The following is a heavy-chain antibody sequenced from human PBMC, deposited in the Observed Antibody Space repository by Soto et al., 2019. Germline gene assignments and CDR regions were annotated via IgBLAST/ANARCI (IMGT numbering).Heavy chain of an antibody. D-gene: IGHD2-8*02. Sequence: GGSLRLSCAPSGFTFSNYAMSWVRQAPGKGLEWVSPISGNGGGIYCADSVKGRFTISRDNSKYTLILQMNSLRVDDTAVYYCASPSSLARTGSAFDYWSQGSLVTVSS. CDR1: GFTFSNYA. CDR3: ASPSSLARTGSAFDY. CDR2: ISGNGGGI. V-gene: IGHV3-23*01. J-gene: IGHJ4*02.